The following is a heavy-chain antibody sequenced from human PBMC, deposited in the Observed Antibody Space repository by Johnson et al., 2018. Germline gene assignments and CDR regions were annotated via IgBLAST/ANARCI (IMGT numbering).Heavy chain of an antibody. CDR2: SEK. Sequence: SEKYYVDSVKGRFTISRDNAKSSLYLQMNSLRAEDTAVYYCARVDCTSTNCYSYYYYYMDVWGKGTTVTVSS. D-gene: IGHD2-2*01. V-gene: IGHV3-7*01. J-gene: IGHJ6*03. CDR3: ARVDCTSTNCYSYYYYYMDV.